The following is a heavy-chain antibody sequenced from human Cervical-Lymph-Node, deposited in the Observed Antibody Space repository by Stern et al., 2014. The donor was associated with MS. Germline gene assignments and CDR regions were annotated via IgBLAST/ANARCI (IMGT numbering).Heavy chain of an antibody. D-gene: IGHD3-10*01. J-gene: IGHJ4*02. V-gene: IGHV1-8*01. Sequence: VQLVESGAEVKKPGASVKVSCKASGYTFTSYDINWVRQANGQGLEWMGWMNPNSGNTVYAQKFQDRVTMTRNTSISTAYMELSSLRSEDTAVYYCARSRVTVSGNFAYWGQGTLVTVSS. CDR1: GYTFTSYD. CDR3: ARSRVTVSGNFAY. CDR2: MNPNSGNT.